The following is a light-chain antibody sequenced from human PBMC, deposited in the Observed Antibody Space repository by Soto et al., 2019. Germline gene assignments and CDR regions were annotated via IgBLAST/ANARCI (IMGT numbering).Light chain of an antibody. CDR1: QSLLHSNGYNY. CDR3: MQALQTPIT. Sequence: DIVMTQSPLSLPVTPGEPASISCRSSQSLLHSNGYNYLDWYLQKPGQSPQLLIYLGSSRASGVPDRFSGSGSGTDVTLKISRVEAEDVGVYYCMQALQTPITLGQGTRLEIK. V-gene: IGKV2-28*01. J-gene: IGKJ5*01. CDR2: LGS.